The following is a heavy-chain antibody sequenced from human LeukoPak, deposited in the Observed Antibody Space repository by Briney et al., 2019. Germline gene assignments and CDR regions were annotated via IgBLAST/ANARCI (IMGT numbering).Heavy chain of an antibody. Sequence: ASVTVSCKASGYTFTTYAINWVRRAPGQGPEWMGWINTNTGNPTYAQGFTGRFVFSLDTSVTTAYLQISSLKAEAPAVYSCARNPGMATSFAYWGQGTLVAASS. J-gene: IGHJ4*02. CDR1: GYTFTTYA. CDR2: INTNTGNP. V-gene: IGHV7-4-1*02. CDR3: ARNPGMATSFAY. D-gene: IGHD5-24*01.